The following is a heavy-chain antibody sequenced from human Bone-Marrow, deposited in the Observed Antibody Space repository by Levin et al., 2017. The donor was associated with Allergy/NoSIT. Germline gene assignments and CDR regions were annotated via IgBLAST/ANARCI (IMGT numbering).Heavy chain of an antibody. CDR1: GYSFTASY. V-gene: IGHV1-2*02. D-gene: IGHD3-10*01. CDR2: INPDSGGT. CDR3: ASGGRLDGSGTYFDY. J-gene: IGHJ4*02. Sequence: ASVKVSCKASGYSFTASYLHWLRQAPGLGPEWMGWINPDSGGTRCAQKFQGRITLTRDAYFITGYMELGGLTSDDTAIYYCASGGRLDGSGTYFDYRGQGTLFTVSS.